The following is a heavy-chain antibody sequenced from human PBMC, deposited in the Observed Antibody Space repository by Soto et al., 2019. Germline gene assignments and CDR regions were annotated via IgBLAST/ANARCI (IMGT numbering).Heavy chain of an antibody. Sequence: QITLKESGPTLVKPTQTLTLTCTFSGFSLSTSGVGVGWIRQPPGKALEWLALIYWNDDKRYSPSLKSRLTITKDTSKNQVVLTMTNMDPVDTATYYCAHRDFSGSSGYFLAFDIWGQGTMVTVSS. D-gene: IGHD3-22*01. J-gene: IGHJ3*02. CDR2: IYWNDDK. V-gene: IGHV2-5*01. CDR3: AHRDFSGSSGYFLAFDI. CDR1: GFSLSTSGVG.